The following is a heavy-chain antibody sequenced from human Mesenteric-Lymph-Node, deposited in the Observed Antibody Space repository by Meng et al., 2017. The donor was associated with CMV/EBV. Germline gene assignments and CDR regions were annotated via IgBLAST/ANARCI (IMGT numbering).Heavy chain of an antibody. CDR3: TRDVGYYGSGSYY. Sequence: GESLKISCAASGFTFSNAWMSWVRQAPGKGLEWVGRIRSKAYGGTTEYAASVKGRFTISRDDSKSIAYLQTNSLKTEDTAVYYCTRDVGYYGSGSYYWGQGTLVTVSS. V-gene: IGHV3-15*01. D-gene: IGHD3-10*01. CDR2: IRSKAYGGTT. J-gene: IGHJ4*02. CDR1: GFTFSNAW.